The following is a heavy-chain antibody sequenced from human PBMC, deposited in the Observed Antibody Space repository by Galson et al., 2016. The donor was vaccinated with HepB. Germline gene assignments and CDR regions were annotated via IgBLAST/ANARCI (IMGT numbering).Heavy chain of an antibody. J-gene: IGHJ6*02. V-gene: IGHV3-49*03. D-gene: IGHD6-13*01. CDR2: IRNKAYGGTT. CDR1: GFTFGDYA. Sequence: SLRLSCAASGFTFGDYAMSWFRQAPGKGLEWVGFIRNKAYGGTTGYAASVKGRFTISRDDSKSIAYVQMNSLKTEDTAVYYCARDRAAAGTVGRYYYYGMDVWGQGTTVTVSS. CDR3: ARDRAAAGTVGRYYYYGMDV.